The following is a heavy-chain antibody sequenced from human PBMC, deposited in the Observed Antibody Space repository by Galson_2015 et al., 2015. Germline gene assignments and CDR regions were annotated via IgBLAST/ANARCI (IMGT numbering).Heavy chain of an antibody. V-gene: IGHV3-23*01. D-gene: IGHD3-9*01. Sequence: SLRLSCAASGFTFSSYSMNWVCQAPGKGLEWVSATSGSGGSTYYADSVKGRFTISRDNSKNTLYLQMNSLRAEDTAVYYCAKAPGSLRYTPPYYFDYWGQGTLVTVSS. CDR3: AKAPGSLRYTPPYYFDY. CDR1: GFTFSSYS. CDR2: TSGSGGST. J-gene: IGHJ4*02.